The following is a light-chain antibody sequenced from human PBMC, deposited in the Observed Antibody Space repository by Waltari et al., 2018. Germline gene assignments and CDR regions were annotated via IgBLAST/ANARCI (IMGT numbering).Light chain of an antibody. CDR3: QQRSKWPWA. CDR1: QSVSSS. J-gene: IGKJ1*01. Sequence: EIVLTQSPATLSLSPGERATLSCRASQSVSSSLAWYHHKPGQAPRLLIYDASTSVTGIPARFSGSGSGTDFTLTISSLEPEDFAVYYCQQRSKWPWAFGQGTKVEIK. V-gene: IGKV3-11*01. CDR2: DAS.